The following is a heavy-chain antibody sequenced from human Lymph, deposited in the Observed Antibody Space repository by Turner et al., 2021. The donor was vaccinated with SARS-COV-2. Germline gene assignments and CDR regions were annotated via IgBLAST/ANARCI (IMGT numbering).Heavy chain of an antibody. CDR3: ARMGSSSWYFDY. CDR1: GFTFSYYW. J-gene: IGHJ4*02. V-gene: IGHV3-7*01. CDR2: IKQDGSEK. D-gene: IGHD1-26*01. Sequence: EVQLVESGGGLVQPGGSLRLSCAASGFTFSYYWMSWVRQAPGKGLEWVANIKQDGSEKYYVDSVKGQFTISRDNAKNSLFLQMNSLRAEDTAVYYCARMGSSSWYFDYWGQGTLVTVSS.